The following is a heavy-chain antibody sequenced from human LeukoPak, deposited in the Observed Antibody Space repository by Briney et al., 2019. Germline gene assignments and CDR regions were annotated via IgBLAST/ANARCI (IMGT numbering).Heavy chain of an antibody. CDR3: ARDLSLDY. CDR1: GGSISNYY. J-gene: IGHJ4*02. CDR2: IYYSGST. Sequence: SETLSLTCTVSGGSISNYYWSWIRQPPGKELEWIGYIYYSGSTNYNPSLKSRVTISVDTSKNQFSLKLSSVTAADTAVYYCARDLSLDYWGQGTLVTVSS. V-gene: IGHV4-59*01.